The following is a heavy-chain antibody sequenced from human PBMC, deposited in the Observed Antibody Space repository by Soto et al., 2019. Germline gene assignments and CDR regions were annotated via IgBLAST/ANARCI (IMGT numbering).Heavy chain of an antibody. CDR1: GGSISSYY. D-gene: IGHD3-3*01. V-gene: IGHV4-59*01. J-gene: IGHJ6*02. Sequence: ETLSLTCTSSGGSISSYYWSWIRQPPGKGLEWIGYIYYSGSTNYNPSLKSRVTISVDTSKNQFSLKLSSVTAADTAVYYCARLTSGLSYDFCSRYGPYGMDVWGPGTTVTVYS. CDR2: IYYSGST. CDR3: ARLTSGLSYDFCSRYGPYGMDV.